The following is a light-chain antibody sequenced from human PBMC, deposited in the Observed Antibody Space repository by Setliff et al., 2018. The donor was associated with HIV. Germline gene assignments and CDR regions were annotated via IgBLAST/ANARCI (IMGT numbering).Light chain of an antibody. J-gene: IGLJ1*01. Sequence: QSVLTQPPSASGTPGQRVTISCSGSSSNIGVNTVNWYQHLPGTAPRLLVYSINQRPTGVPDRFSGSKSGTSASLAISGLQFEDEADYYCAAWDNSLKGYVFGTGTKDTVL. CDR3: AAWDNSLKGYV. CDR1: SSNIGVNT. CDR2: SIN. V-gene: IGLV1-44*01.